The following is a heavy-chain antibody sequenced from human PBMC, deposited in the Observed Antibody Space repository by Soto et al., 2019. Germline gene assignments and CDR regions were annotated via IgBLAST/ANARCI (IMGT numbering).Heavy chain of an antibody. Sequence: EVQLVESGGGLVQPGGSLRLSCAASGFTVSSNYMSWVRQAPGKGLEWVSVIYSGGSTYYADSVKGRFTISRHNSKNTLYLQMNSLRAEDTAVYYCARVIYVSDSEYFQHWGQGTLVTVSS. D-gene: IGHD3-16*01. CDR2: IYSGGST. CDR3: ARVIYVSDSEYFQH. CDR1: GFTVSSNY. J-gene: IGHJ1*01. V-gene: IGHV3-53*04.